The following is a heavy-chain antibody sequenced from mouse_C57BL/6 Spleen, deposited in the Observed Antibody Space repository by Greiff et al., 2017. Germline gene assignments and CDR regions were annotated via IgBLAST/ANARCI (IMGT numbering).Heavy chain of an antibody. J-gene: IGHJ4*01. CDR1: GFTFSSYA. CDR3: ARDHYGYDEGYAMDY. V-gene: IGHV5-4*01. CDR2: ISDGGSYT. Sequence: EVQGVESGGGLVKPGGSLKLSCAASGFTFSSYAMSWVRQTPEKRLEWVATISDGGSYTYYPDNVKGRFTISRDNAKNNLYLQMSHLKSEDTAMYYCARDHYGYDEGYAMDYWGQGTSVTVSS. D-gene: IGHD2-2*01.